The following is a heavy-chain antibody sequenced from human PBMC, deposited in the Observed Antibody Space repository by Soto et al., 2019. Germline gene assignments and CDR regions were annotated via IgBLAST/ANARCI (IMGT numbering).Heavy chain of an antibody. D-gene: IGHD3-22*01. CDR1: GYSFTSYW. Sequence: GESLKISCKGSGYSFTSYWISWVRQMPGKGLEWMGRIDPSDSYTNYSPSFQGHVTISADKSISTAYLQWSSLKASDTAMYYCARRTTYYYDDSAFDISRQGTMVSASS. V-gene: IGHV5-10-1*01. J-gene: IGHJ3*02. CDR3: ARRTTYYYDDSAFDI. CDR2: IDPSDSYT.